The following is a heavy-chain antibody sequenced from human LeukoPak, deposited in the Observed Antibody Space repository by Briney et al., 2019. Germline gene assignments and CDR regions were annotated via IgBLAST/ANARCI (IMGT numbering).Heavy chain of an antibody. CDR2: MYPWGSA. D-gene: IGHD3-22*01. CDR1: GFTLNTND. CDR3: ATSYDSSGNN. Sequence: GGSLRLSCVASGFTLNTNDMNWVRQAPGKGLEWVSIMYPWGSAFYTDSVKGRFTISRDNARNSLYLEMNNLRAEDTAIYYCATSYDSSGNNWGQGTLVTVSS. V-gene: IGHV3-66*01. J-gene: IGHJ4*02.